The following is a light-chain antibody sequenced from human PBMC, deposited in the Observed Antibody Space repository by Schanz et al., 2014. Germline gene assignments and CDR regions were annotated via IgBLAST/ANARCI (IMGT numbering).Light chain of an antibody. CDR3: QQYGGSPLYT. CDR2: GAS. J-gene: IGKJ2*01. V-gene: IGKV3-15*01. CDR1: QSVSSN. Sequence: EIVMTQSPATLSVSPGERATLSCRASQSVSSNLAWYQQKPGQAPRLLIYGASTRATGIPVRFSGSGSATEFTLTISSLQSEDFAVYYCQQYGGSPLYTFGQGTKLEIK.